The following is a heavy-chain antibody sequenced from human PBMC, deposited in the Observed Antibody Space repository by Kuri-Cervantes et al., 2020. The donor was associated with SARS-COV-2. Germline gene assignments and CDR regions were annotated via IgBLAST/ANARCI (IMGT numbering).Heavy chain of an antibody. CDR2: ISGSGGST. J-gene: IGHJ4*02. Sequence: LSLTCAASGFTFSSYAMSWVRQAPGKGLEWVSAISGSGGSTYYADSVKGRFTISRDNSKNTLYLQMDSLRAEDTAVYYCARVPNVVPAAIGGGYWGQGTLVTVSS. CDR1: GFTFSSYA. CDR3: ARVPNVVPAAIGGGY. D-gene: IGHD2-2*02. V-gene: IGHV3-23*01.